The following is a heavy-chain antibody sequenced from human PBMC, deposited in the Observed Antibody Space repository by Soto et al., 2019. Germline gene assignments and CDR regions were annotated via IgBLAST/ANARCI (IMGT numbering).Heavy chain of an antibody. Sequence: QVQLVQSGGGVVQPGRSLRLSCAASGFTFSNYPMHWVRQAPGKGLEWVAVISFDGSYKNDADSVKGRFTISRDNSKNTLHVQMNSLRPEDTAVYYCARRLYSGGLDLWGQGTLVTVTS. CDR2: ISFDGSYK. D-gene: IGHD6-19*01. CDR3: ARRLYSGGLDL. V-gene: IGHV3-30-3*01. J-gene: IGHJ5*02. CDR1: GFTFSNYP.